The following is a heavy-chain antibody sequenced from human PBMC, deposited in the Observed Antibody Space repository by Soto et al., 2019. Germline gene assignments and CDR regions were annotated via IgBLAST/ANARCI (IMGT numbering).Heavy chain of an antibody. Sequence: RLSCAASGFTFTDYFMSWIRQAPGKGLEWVAYISSSGTSIYYANSVRGRFTISRDSAKNSLYLQMNSLRAEDTAIYYCARERVIAAAGYYFDYWGQGVPVTVSS. V-gene: IGHV3-11*01. CDR1: GFTFTDYF. D-gene: IGHD6-13*01. CDR2: ISSSGTSI. CDR3: ARERVIAAAGYYFDY. J-gene: IGHJ4*02.